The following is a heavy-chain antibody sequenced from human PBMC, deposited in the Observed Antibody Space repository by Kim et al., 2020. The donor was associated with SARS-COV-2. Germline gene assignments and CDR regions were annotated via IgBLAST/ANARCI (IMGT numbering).Heavy chain of an antibody. V-gene: IGHV1-24*01. Sequence: KFQGRVTMTEDTSTDTAYMELSSLRSEDTAVYYCASLPAAAYYYYYGMDVWGQGTTVTVSS. CDR3: ASLPAAAYYYYYGMDV. D-gene: IGHD2-2*01. J-gene: IGHJ6*02.